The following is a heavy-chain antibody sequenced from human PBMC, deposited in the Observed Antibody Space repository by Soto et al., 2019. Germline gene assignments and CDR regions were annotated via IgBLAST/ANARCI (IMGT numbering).Heavy chain of an antibody. CDR1: GYTFTSYD. V-gene: IGHV1-8*01. Sequence: GASVKVSCKASGYTFTSYDINWVRQATGQGLEWMGWMNPNSGNTGYAQKFQGRVTMTRNTSISTAYMELSSLRFEDTAVYYCARGRLTMVRGVGNWFDPWGQGTLVTVSS. D-gene: IGHD3-10*01. CDR3: ARGRLTMVRGVGNWFDP. CDR2: MNPNSGNT. J-gene: IGHJ5*02.